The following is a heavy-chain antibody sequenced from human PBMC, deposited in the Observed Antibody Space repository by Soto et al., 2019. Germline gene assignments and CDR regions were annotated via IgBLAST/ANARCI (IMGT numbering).Heavy chain of an antibody. CDR3: ARDPLGGHSPTVTSRGYGMDV. V-gene: IGHV3-15*01. Sequence: SGGSLRLSCAASGFTFSNAWMSWVRQAPGKGLEWVGRIKSKTDGGTTDYAAPVKGRFTISRDDSKNTLYLQMNSLRAEDTAVYYCARDPLGGHSPTVTSRGYGMDVWGQGTTVTVSS. J-gene: IGHJ6*02. CDR2: IKSKTDGGTT. CDR1: GFTFSNAW. D-gene: IGHD4-4*01.